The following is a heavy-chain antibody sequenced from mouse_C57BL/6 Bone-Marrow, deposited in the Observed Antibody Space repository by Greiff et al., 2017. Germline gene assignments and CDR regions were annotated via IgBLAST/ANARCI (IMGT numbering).Heavy chain of an antibody. Sequence: EVQLQQSVAELVRPGASVKSSCTASGFNIKNTYMNWVKQRPEQGLEWIGRIAPTNGTTKYAPKFQGKATITADTSSNTAYLQLSSLTSEDTAIYYCARSGGYDVSFAYWGQGTLVTVSA. CDR1: GFNIKNTY. V-gene: IGHV14-3*01. CDR2: IAPTNGTT. D-gene: IGHD2-2*01. J-gene: IGHJ3*01. CDR3: ARSGGYDVSFAY.